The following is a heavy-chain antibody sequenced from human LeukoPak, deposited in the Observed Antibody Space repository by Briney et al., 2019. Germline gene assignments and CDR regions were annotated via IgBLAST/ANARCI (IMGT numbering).Heavy chain of an antibody. CDR2: IWSDGSSQ. CDR3: AREENYYDSSGYYSGVDY. CDR1: GFTFSYYA. J-gene: IGHJ4*02. D-gene: IGHD3-22*01. V-gene: IGHV3-33*01. Sequence: GGSLRLSCAASGFTFSYYAIHWVRQAPGRGLEWVAVIWSDGSSQYYADSVKGRFTISRDNSKNTLYLQMNSLRAEDTAVYYCAREENYYDSSGYYSGVDYWGQGTLVTVSS.